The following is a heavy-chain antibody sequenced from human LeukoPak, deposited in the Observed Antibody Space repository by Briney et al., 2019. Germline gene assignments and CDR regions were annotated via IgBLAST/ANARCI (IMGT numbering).Heavy chain of an antibody. D-gene: IGHD3-16*02. CDR2: INPNSAGT. J-gene: IGHJ4*02. V-gene: IGHV1-2*02. CDR1: GYTFTGYY. Sequence: ASVKVSYKASGYTFTGYYMHWVRQAPGQGLEWMGWINPNSAGTNYAQKFQGRVTMTRDTSISTAYMELSRLRSDDTAVYYCARSAGLKSTYYDYVWGSYRYPFDFDYWGQGTLVTVSS. CDR3: ARSAGLKSTYYDYVWGSYRYPFDFDY.